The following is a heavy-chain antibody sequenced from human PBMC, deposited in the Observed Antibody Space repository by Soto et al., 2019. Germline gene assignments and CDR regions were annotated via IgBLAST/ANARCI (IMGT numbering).Heavy chain of an antibody. CDR3: AKAGGGFGDFVHH. D-gene: IGHD3-10*01. J-gene: IGHJ4*02. Sequence: GGSLRLSCAASGFTFSGYGMHWVRQAPGKGLEWVTGILYDGSDKYYADSVKGRFTISRENSENTLYLQMNSLRTEDSAVYYCAKAGGGFGDFVHHWGQGTPVTVSS. V-gene: IGHV3-30*18. CDR2: ILYDGSDK. CDR1: GFTFSGYG.